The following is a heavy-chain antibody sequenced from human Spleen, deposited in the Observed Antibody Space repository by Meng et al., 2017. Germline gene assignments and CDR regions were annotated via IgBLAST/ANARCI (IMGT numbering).Heavy chain of an antibody. CDR1: GGSISSGGYY. Sequence: SETLSLTWNVTGGSISSGGYYWSWIRQHPGKGLEWIGSIYYSGSTYYNPSLKSRVTVSVDTSKNHFSLNLNSVTAADTAVYYCARGGTQVNPTLDYWGQGTLVTVSS. J-gene: IGHJ4*02. CDR2: IYYSGST. CDR3: ARGGTQVNPTLDY. V-gene: IGHV4-39*02. D-gene: IGHD1-1*01.